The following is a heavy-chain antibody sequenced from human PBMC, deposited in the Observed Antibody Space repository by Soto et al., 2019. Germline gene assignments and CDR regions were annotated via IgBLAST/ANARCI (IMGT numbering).Heavy chain of an antibody. CDR3: ARDPLQSALQTFDY. J-gene: IGHJ4*02. CDR2: IYSGGST. D-gene: IGHD4-4*01. CDR1: GFTLSRYW. V-gene: IGHV3-66*01. Sequence: PGGSLRLSCVASGFTLSRYWMMWVRQAPGKGLEWVSVIYSGGSTYYADSVKGRFTISRDNSKNTLYLQMNSLRAEDTAVYYCARDPLQSALQTFDYWGQGTLVTVSS.